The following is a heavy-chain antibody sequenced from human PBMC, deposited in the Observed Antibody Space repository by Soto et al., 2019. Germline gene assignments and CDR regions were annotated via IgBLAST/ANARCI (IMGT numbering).Heavy chain of an antibody. CDR2: INQYGNEK. J-gene: IGHJ4*02. V-gene: IGHV3-7*05. CDR1: GFTFTIYW. D-gene: IGHD5-12*01. Sequence: EVQLVESGGGLVQPGGSLRLSCAASGFTFTIYWMSWVRQAPGKGLEWVAKINQYGNEKYYVDSLKGRFTISRDNAKNSLYLQMNSLRADDTAVYYCARDEIEGYSAYDRPPDYWGQGTLVTVSS. CDR3: ARDEIEGYSAYDRPPDY.